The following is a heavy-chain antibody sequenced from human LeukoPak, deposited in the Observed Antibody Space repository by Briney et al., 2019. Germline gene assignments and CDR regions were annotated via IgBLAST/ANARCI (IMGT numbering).Heavy chain of an antibody. Sequence: GGSLRLSCAVTGLTFSSYGMNWIRQAPGKGPEWVAFIPYDETNKYYADSVKGRFTISRDNSKNTLYLQMNSLRAEDTAVYYCAKVLMVYATQGYFDYWGQGTLVTVSS. CDR1: GLTFSSYG. CDR2: IPYDETNK. J-gene: IGHJ4*02. CDR3: AKVLMVYATQGYFDY. D-gene: IGHD2-8*01. V-gene: IGHV3-30*02.